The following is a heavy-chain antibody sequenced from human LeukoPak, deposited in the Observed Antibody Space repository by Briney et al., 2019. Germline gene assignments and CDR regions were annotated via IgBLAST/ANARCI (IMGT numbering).Heavy chain of an antibody. CDR2: IYYSGST. V-gene: IGHV4-39*01. CDR3: ARQRGIAAADVDY. Sequence: SETLSLTCTVSGGSISSSSYYWGWIRQPPGKGLEWIGSIYYSGSTYYNPSLKSRVTISVDTSKNQFSLKLSSVTAADTAVYYCARQRGIAAADVDYWGQGTLVTVSS. CDR1: GGSISSSSYY. J-gene: IGHJ4*02. D-gene: IGHD6-13*01.